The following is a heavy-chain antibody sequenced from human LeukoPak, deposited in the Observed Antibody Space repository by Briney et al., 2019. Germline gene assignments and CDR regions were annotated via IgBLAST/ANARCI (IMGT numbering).Heavy chain of an antibody. D-gene: IGHD5-12*01. CDR1: GFTFSSYA. V-gene: IGHV3-23*01. CDR3: AKGRGYSGYDFFDF. CDR2: ISASGGST. Sequence: GGSLRLSCAASGFTFSSYAMSWVRQAPGKGLEWVSAISASGGSTFYADSVKGRFTISRDNSQNTLYLQMNSLRAEDTALYYCAKGRGYSGYDFFDFWGQGTLVTVSS. J-gene: IGHJ4*02.